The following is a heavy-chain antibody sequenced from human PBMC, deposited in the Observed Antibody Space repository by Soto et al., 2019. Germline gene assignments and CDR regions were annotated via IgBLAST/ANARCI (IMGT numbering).Heavy chain of an antibody. CDR3: AGGTWEPH. D-gene: IGHD1-26*01. J-gene: IGHJ4*02. V-gene: IGHV1-69*10. CDR2: IIPVPGPA. Sequence: SVKVSCTASGCTLISYVINWVRHAPGQGLEWMGAIIPVPGPAYYAQRFQGRVTITADLSPATVYMELSSLTSDAKAVYYCAGGTWEPHWGQGTLVTVSS. CDR1: GCTLISYV.